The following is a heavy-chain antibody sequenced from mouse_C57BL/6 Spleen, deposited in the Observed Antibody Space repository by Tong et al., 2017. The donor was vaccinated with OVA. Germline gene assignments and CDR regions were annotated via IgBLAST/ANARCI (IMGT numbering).Heavy chain of an antibody. CDR3: ARPVDYYAMDY. V-gene: IGHV5-17*01. Sequence: EVQLQESGGGLVKPGGSLKLSCAASGFTFSDYGMHWVRQAPEKGLEWVAYISSGSSTIYYADTVKGRFTISRDNAKNTLFLQMTSLRSEDTAMYYCARPVDYYAMDYWGQGTSVTVSS. CDR2: ISSGSSTI. D-gene: IGHD1-1*02. J-gene: IGHJ4*01. CDR1: GFTFSDYG.